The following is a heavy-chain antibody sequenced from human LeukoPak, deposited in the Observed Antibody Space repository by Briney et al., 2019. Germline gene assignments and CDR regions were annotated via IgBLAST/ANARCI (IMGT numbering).Heavy chain of an antibody. CDR1: GFTFSSYA. CDR2: ISYDGSNK. CDR3: AKPPPGDYVAYYYYYYMDV. J-gene: IGHJ6*03. V-gene: IGHV3-30*04. D-gene: IGHD4-17*01. Sequence: GGSLRLSCAASGFTFSSYAMHWVRQAPGKGLEWVAVISYDGSNKYYADSVKGRFTISRDNAKNSLYLQMNSLRAEDTAVYYCAKPPPGDYVAYYYYYYMDVWGKGTTVTVSS.